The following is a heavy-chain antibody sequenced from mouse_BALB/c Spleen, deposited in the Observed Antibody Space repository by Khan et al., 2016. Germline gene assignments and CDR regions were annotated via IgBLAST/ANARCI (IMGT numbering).Heavy chain of an antibody. CDR2: ISDGGSYT. CDR3: AREGLRRGFAY. Sequence: EVELVESGGGLVKPGGSLKLSCAASGFTFSDYYMYWVRQTPEKRLEWVATISDGGSYTYYPDSVKGRFTIHSDNAKNNLYLQTSSLKSEDPAMYYCAREGLRRGFAYWGQGTLVTVSA. CDR1: GFTFSDYY. D-gene: IGHD2-4*01. J-gene: IGHJ3*01. V-gene: IGHV5-4*02.